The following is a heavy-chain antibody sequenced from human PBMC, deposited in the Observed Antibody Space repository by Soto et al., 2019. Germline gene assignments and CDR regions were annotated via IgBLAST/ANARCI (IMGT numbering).Heavy chain of an antibody. Sequence: ASVKVSCKASGGTFSSYTISWVRQAPGQGLEWMGRIIPILGIANYAQKFQGRVTITADKSTSTAYMELSSLRSEDTAVYYCARGPIITGTTGYYYMDVWGKGTTVTVSS. CDR1: GGTFSSYT. CDR3: ARGPIITGTTGYYYMDV. J-gene: IGHJ6*03. CDR2: IIPILGIA. V-gene: IGHV1-69*02. D-gene: IGHD1-7*01.